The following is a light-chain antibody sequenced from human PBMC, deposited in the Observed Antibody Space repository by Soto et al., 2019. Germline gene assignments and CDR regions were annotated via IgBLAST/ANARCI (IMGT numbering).Light chain of an antibody. CDR3: VSYTSSITYV. J-gene: IGLJ1*01. CDR1: SSNIGAGYD. CDR2: GNS. Sequence: QSVLTQPPSVSGAPGQRVTISCTGSSSNIGAGYDVHWYQQLPGTAPKLLIYGNSNRPSGVPDRFSGSKSGSTASLIISRLQTEDEADYYCVSYTSSITYVFGTGTKVTVL. V-gene: IGLV1-40*01.